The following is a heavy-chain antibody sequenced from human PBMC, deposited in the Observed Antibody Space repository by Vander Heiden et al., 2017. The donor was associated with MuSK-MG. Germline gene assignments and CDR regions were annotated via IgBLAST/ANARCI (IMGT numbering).Heavy chain of an antibody. V-gene: IGHV4-39*07. CDR2: ISYSGNT. D-gene: IGHD6-19*01. J-gene: IGHJ4*02. Sequence: GPGLVKPSETLSLTCTVAGGSISTSTYYWGWIRQPPGKGLEWIGSISYSGNTYSNPSLRSRVSISVDTSKNQFSLKLSSVTAADTAVYYCARVGNSGWYFFDYWGQGTLVTVSS. CDR3: ARVGNSGWYFFDY. CDR1: GGSISTSTYY.